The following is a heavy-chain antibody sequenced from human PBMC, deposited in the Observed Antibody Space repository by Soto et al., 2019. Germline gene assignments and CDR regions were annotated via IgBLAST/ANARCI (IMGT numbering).Heavy chain of an antibody. CDR2: ISGSGDST. Sequence: GGSLRLSCVVSGFTFSSYAMSWVRQAPGKGLEWVSVISGSGDSTYYADSVKGRFTISRDNSKNALYLQMNSLRAEDTAVYYCARRGPGTYFDYWGQGTLVTVSS. D-gene: IGHD6-13*01. CDR1: GFTFSSYA. J-gene: IGHJ4*02. CDR3: ARRGPGTYFDY. V-gene: IGHV3-23*01.